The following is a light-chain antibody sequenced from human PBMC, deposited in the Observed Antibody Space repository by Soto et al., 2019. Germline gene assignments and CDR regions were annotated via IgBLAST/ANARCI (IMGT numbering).Light chain of an antibody. V-gene: IGLV1-44*01. J-gene: IGLJ1*01. CDR3: AAWDDSLNARYV. CDR1: SSNIATKS. Sequence: QSVLTQPPSASGTPGQRVTISCSGSSSNIATKSVNWYQQLPGTAPKLLIYSNSQRSSGVPDRFSGSKSGTSASLAIRGLLSEDEADYCCAAWDDSLNARYVFGTGTKLTVL. CDR2: SNS.